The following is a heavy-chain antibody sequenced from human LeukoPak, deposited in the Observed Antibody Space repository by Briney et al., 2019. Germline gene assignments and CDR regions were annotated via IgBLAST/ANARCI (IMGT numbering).Heavy chain of an antibody. J-gene: IGHJ4*02. V-gene: IGHV3-23*01. CDR3: AKDTGPAAGITADY. Sequence: GGSLRLSCAGSGFTFSSYAMTWVRQAPGTGLEWGSTIRGSDDSTYYADSVKGRFTISRNNSKNTLYLQMNSLRAEDTAIYYCAKDTGPAAGITADYWGQGTLVTVSS. D-gene: IGHD6-13*01. CDR1: GFTFSSYA. CDR2: IRGSDDST.